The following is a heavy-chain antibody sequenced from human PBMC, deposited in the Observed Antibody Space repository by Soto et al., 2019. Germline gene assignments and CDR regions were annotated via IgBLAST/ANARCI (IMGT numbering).Heavy chain of an antibody. CDR1: GYSFTSYW. CDR3: ARNVDIVATTPYYYGMDV. CDR2: IDPSDSYT. V-gene: IGHV5-10-1*01. J-gene: IGHJ6*02. Sequence: LVESLRISCKGSGYSFTSYWISWVRQMPGKGLEWMGRIDPSDSYTNYSPSFQGHVTISADKSISTAYLQWSSLKASDTAMYYCARNVDIVATTPYYYGMDVWGQGTTVTVSS. D-gene: IGHD5-12*01.